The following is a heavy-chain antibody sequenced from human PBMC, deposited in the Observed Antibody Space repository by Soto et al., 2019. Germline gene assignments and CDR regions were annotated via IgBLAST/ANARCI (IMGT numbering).Heavy chain of an antibody. CDR3: ATPQDYDGCLDS. CDR1: GGTFSSYA. CDR2: IIPIFGTA. Sequence: GASVKVSWKASGGTFSSYAISWVRQAPGQGLEWTGGIIPIFGTANYAQKFQGRVTITADESTSTAYMELNSLISEDTAVYYCATPQDYDGCLDSWGQGTLVTVSS. D-gene: IGHD3-22*01. V-gene: IGHV1-69*13. J-gene: IGHJ4*02.